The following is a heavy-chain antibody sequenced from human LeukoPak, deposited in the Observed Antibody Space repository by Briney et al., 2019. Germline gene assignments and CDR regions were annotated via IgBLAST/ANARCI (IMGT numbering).Heavy chain of an antibody. Sequence: EASVTVSCTASGGTFSSYAISWVRQAPGQGLEWMGGIIPIFGTANYAQKFQGRVTITADESTSTAYMELSSLRSEDTAVYYCARSSAYGSGSYYGPKFDYWGQGTLVTVSS. CDR3: ARSSAYGSGSYYGPKFDY. D-gene: IGHD3-10*01. CDR2: IIPIFGTA. V-gene: IGHV1-69*13. J-gene: IGHJ4*02. CDR1: GGTFSSYA.